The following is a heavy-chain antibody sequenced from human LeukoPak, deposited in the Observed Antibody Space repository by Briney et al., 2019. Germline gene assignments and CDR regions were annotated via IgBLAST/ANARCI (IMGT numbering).Heavy chain of an antibody. D-gene: IGHD5-12*01. CDR3: ARGRRNVDIVATIVSSSSPYSSSWYFDY. CDR2: INHSGST. J-gene: IGHJ4*02. Sequence: PSETLSLTCAVYGGTFSGYYWSWIRQPPGKGLEWIGEINHSGSTNYNPSPKSRVTISVDTSKNQFSLKLSSVTAADTAVYYCARGRRNVDIVATIVSSSSPYSSSWYFDYCGQGTLVTVSS. CDR1: GGTFSGYY. V-gene: IGHV4-34*01.